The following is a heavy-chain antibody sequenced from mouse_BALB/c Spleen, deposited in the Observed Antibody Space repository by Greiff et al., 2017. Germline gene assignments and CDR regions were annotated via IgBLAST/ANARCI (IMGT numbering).Heavy chain of an antibody. CDR1: GFTFNTNA. V-gene: IGHV10S3*01. CDR3: VRDYYDSSWFAY. Sequence: EVQLVETGGGLVQPKGSLKLSCAASGFTFNTNAMNWVRQAPGKGLEWVARIRSKSNNYATYYADSVKDRFTISRDDSQSMLYLQMNNLKTEDTAMYYCVRDYYDSSWFAYWGQGTLVTVSA. J-gene: IGHJ3*01. D-gene: IGHD2-4*01. CDR2: IRSKSNNYAT.